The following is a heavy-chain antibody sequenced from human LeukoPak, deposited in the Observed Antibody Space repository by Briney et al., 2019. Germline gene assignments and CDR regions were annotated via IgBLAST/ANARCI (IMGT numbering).Heavy chain of an antibody. Sequence: ASVKVSCKASGYRFTSYSISWVRQAPGQGLEWMGWISAYNGNTNYAQKLQGRATMTTDTSTSTAYMELRGLRSDDTAVYYCARVSRSGSYYIRGYYFDYWGQGTLVTVSS. CDR3: ARVSRSGSYYIRGYYFDY. CDR2: ISAYNGNT. D-gene: IGHD3-10*01. V-gene: IGHV1-18*01. J-gene: IGHJ4*02. CDR1: GYRFTSYS.